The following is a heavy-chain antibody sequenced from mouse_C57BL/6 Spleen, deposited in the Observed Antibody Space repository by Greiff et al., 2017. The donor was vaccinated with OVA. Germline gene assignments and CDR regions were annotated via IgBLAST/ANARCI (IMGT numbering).Heavy chain of an antibody. CDR2: IYPGDGDT. V-gene: IGHV1-80*01. J-gene: IGHJ4*01. CDR3: ALTTVVTHYAMDY. CDR1: GYAFSSYW. D-gene: IGHD1-1*01. Sequence: VQLQQSGAELVKPGASVKISCKASGYAFSSYWMNWVKQRPGKGLEWIGQIYPGDGDTNYNGKFKGKATLTADKSSSTAYMQLSSLTSEDSAVYFCALTTVVTHYAMDYWGQGTTVTVSS.